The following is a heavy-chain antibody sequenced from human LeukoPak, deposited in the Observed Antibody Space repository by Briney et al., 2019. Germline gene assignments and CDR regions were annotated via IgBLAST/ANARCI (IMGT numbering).Heavy chain of an antibody. CDR2: IYPDDSDT. Sequence: GESLKISCKHSEYSFPNYCIGWVRQMPGKGLEWMGIIYPDDSDTRYSPSFQGQVTISADRSISTAYLQWSSLKASDTAMYYCARRPGAARHNNWFDPWGQGTPVTVSS. CDR1: EYSFPNYC. D-gene: IGHD3-10*01. V-gene: IGHV5-51*01. CDR3: ARRPGAARHNNWFDP. J-gene: IGHJ5*02.